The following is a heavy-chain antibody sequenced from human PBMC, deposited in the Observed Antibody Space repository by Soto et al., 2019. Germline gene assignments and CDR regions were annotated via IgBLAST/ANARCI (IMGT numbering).Heavy chain of an antibody. CDR2: IDPSDSYT. D-gene: IGHD2-2*01. CDR1: GYSFTSYW. Sequence: EVQLVQSGAEVKKPGESLRISCKGSGYSFTSYWISWVRQMPGKGLEWMGRIDPSDSYTNYSPSFQGHVTISADKSISTAYLQWSSLKASDTAMYYCARHPDIVVVPAANSWFDPWGQGTLVTISS. CDR3: ARHPDIVVVPAANSWFDP. V-gene: IGHV5-10-1*03. J-gene: IGHJ5*02.